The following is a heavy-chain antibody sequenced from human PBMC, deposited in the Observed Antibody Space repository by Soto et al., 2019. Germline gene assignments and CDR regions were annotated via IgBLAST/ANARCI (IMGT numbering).Heavy chain of an antibody. CDR3: ARSKVRGVILDY. CDR1: GGTFSSYA. J-gene: IGHJ4*02. D-gene: IGHD3-10*01. CDR2: IIPIFGTA. Sequence: SVKVSCKASGGTFSSYAISWVRQAPGQGLEWMGGIIPIFGTANYAQKFQGRVTITADESTSTAYMELSSLRSEDTAVYYCARSKVRGVILDYWGQGTLVTVSS. V-gene: IGHV1-69*13.